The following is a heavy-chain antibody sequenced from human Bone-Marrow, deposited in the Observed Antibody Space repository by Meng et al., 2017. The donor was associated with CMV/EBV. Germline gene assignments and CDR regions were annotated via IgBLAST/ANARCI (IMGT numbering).Heavy chain of an antibody. Sequence: GESLKLSCAASGFTFSSYAMSWVRQAPGKGLEWVSAISGSGGSTYYADSVKGRFTISRDNAKNSLYLQMNSLRPDDTAFYYCAKDSGLGDCTNGVCTAFDIWVQGTMVTVSS. CDR1: GFTFSSYA. CDR3: AKDSGLGDCTNGVCTAFDI. J-gene: IGHJ3*02. CDR2: ISGSGGST. V-gene: IGHV3-23*01. D-gene: IGHD2-8*01.